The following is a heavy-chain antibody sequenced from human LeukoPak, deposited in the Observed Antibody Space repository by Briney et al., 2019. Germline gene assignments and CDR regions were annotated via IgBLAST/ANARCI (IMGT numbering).Heavy chain of an antibody. CDR3: ARGAFGSGSYSYYFDY. J-gene: IGHJ4*02. Sequence: PGGPLRLSCAASAFTFSSYEMNWVRQAPGKGLEWVSYISSSGNTIYYADSVKGRFTISRDNAKNSLFLQMNSLRAEDTAVYYCARGAFGSGSYSYYFDYWGQGTLVTVSS. D-gene: IGHD3-10*01. CDR2: ISSSGNTI. V-gene: IGHV3-48*03. CDR1: AFTFSSYE.